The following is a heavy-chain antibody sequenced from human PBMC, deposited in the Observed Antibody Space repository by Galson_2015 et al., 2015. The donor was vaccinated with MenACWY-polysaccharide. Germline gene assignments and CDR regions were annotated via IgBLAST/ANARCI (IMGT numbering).Heavy chain of an antibody. CDR2: TYYRSKWYS. Sequence: CAISGDSVSSHSGSWHWVRQSPSRGLEGLGRTYYRSKWYSYYGASVKGRITINPDTSKNQFSLQLNSVTPEDTAVYYCARIHSGSSSDFEYWGQGTLVTVSS. D-gene: IGHD6-6*01. CDR3: ARIHSGSSSDFEY. CDR1: GDSVSSHSGS. V-gene: IGHV6-1*01. J-gene: IGHJ4*02.